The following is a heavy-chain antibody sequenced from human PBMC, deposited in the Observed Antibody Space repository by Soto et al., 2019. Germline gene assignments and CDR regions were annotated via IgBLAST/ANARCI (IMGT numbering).Heavy chain of an antibody. CDR3: ARGAQPTAMVNYYYYYMDV. V-gene: IGHV3-7*01. J-gene: IGHJ6*03. CDR2: IKQDGSEK. D-gene: IGHD5-18*01. Sequence: EVQLVESGGGLVQPGGSLRLSCAASGFTFSSYWMSWVRQAPGKGLEWVANIKQDGSEKYYVDSVKGRFTISRDNAKNSLYLQMNSLRAEDTAVYYCARGAQPTAMVNYYYYYMDVWGKGTTVTVSS. CDR1: GFTFSSYW.